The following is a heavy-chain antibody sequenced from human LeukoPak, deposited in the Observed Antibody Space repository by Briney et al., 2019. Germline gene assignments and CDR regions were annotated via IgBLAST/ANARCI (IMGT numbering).Heavy chain of an antibody. CDR1: GGSISSYY. D-gene: IGHD1-26*01. Sequence: SETLSLTCTVSGGSISSYYWSWIRQPPGKGLEWIGYIYYSGSTNYNPSLKSRVTISVDTSKNQFSLKLSSVTAADRAVYYCARTYRNYFDYWGQGTLVTVSS. CDR2: IYYSGST. J-gene: IGHJ4*02. V-gene: IGHV4-59*08. CDR3: ARTYRNYFDY.